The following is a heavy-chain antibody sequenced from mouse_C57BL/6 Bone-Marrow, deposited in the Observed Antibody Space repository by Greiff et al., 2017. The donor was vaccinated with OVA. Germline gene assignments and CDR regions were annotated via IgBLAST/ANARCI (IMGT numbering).Heavy chain of an antibody. D-gene: IGHD1-1*01. CDR1: GYTFTSYG. Sequence: QVHVKQSGAELARPGASVKLSCKASGYTFTSYGISWVKQRTGQGLEWIGEIYPRSGNTYYNEKFKGKATLTADKSSSTAYMELRSLTSEDSAVYFCARTYGPYYFDYWGQGTTRTVSS. CDR2: IYPRSGNT. CDR3: ARTYGPYYFDY. V-gene: IGHV1-81*01. J-gene: IGHJ2*01.